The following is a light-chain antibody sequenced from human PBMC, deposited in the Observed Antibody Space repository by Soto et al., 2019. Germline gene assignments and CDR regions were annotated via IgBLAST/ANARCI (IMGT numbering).Light chain of an antibody. CDR2: GAL. V-gene: IGKV3-20*01. J-gene: IGKJ4*01. Sequence: DIVLTQSPGNLSLSPGERATLSCRASQSVSSNHLAWYQQKPGQAPRLLIYGALSRATGIPDRFSGSGSGTDFTLTISRLEPEDFALYYCQQYGTSPLTFGQGTKVDIK. CDR1: QSVSSNH. CDR3: QQYGTSPLT.